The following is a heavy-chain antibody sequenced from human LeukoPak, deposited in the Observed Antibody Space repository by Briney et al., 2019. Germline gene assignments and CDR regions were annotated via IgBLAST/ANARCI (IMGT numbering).Heavy chain of an antibody. V-gene: IGHV1-2*02. CDR1: GYTFTGYY. Sequence: ASVKVSCMASGYTFTGYYIHWVRQAPGQGLEWMGWINPNSGGTNYAQKFQGRVTMTRDTSISTAYMELSRLKSDDTAVYYCARGSFSADAPLVLDYFHHWGQGTLVTVSS. CDR2: INPNSGGT. J-gene: IGHJ1*01. D-gene: IGHD5-18*01. CDR3: ARGSFSADAPLVLDYFHH.